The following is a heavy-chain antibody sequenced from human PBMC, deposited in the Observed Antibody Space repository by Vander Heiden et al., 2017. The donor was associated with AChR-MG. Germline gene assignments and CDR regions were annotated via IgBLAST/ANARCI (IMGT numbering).Heavy chain of an antibody. J-gene: IGHJ4*01. V-gene: IGHV4-31*03. D-gene: IGHD6-13*01. Sequence: QVQLQESGPGLVKPSQTLSLTCTVSGGSIRSGGYYWSWSRQHPGKGLEGIGYIYYSGSTYYNPSLKRRVTISVDTSKNQFSLKLSSVTAADTAVYYCASLPGAIAAAGTDGVDYWGHGTLVTVSS. CDR3: ASLPGAIAAAGTDGVDY. CDR1: GGSIRSGGYY. CDR2: IYYSGST.